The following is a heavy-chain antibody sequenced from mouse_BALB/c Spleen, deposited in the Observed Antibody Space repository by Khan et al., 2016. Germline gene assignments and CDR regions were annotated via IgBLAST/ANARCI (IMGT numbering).Heavy chain of an antibody. CDR1: GYTFTDYA. J-gene: IGHJ2*01. Sequence: QVQLQQSGAELVRPGVSVKISCKGSGYTFTDYAMHWVKQSHAKSLEWIGVISTYYGDASYNQKFKGKATMTVDKSSSTAYMELARLTSEDSAIYYCARSRAGLDYWGQGTTLTVSS. CDR2: ISTYYGDA. D-gene: IGHD3-3*01. V-gene: IGHV1S137*01. CDR3: ARSRAGLDY.